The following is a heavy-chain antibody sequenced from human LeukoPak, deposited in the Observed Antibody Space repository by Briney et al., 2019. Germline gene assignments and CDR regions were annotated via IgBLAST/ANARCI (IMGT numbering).Heavy chain of an antibody. CDR1: GGSISSYY. CDR2: IYYSGST. D-gene: IGHD6-6*01. CDR3: ARHDAGIAARTYFDY. J-gene: IGHJ4*02. Sequence: SGTLSLTCTVSGGSISSYYWSWIRQPPGKRLEWIGYIYYSGSTNYNPSLKSRVTISVDTSKNQFSLKLSSVTAADTAVYYCARHDAGIAARTYFDYWGQGTLVTVSS. V-gene: IGHV4-59*08.